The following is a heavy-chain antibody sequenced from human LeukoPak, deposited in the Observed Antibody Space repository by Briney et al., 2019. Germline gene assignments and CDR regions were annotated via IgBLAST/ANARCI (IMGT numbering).Heavy chain of an antibody. CDR1: GDSISSSDYS. CDR2: IYHSGST. CDR3: ARGWGTYYYDSRGYHTYYFDY. Sequence: PSQTLSLTCAVSGDSISSSDYSWSWIRQPPGKGLEWIGYIYHSGSTYYSPSLRSRVTISVDRSRNQFSLKLSSVTAADTAVYYCARGWGTYYYDSRGYHTYYFDYWGQGTLVTVSS. J-gene: IGHJ4*02. V-gene: IGHV4-30-2*01. D-gene: IGHD3-22*01.